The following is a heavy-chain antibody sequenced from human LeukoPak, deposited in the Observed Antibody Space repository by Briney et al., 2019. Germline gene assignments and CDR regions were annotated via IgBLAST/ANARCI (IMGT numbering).Heavy chain of an antibody. D-gene: IGHD3-16*02. Sequence: PSETLSLTCTVSGGSISSYYWSWIRQPPGKGLEWIGYTYYSGSTNYNPSLKSRVTISVTTSKNQFSLKLSSVTAAEPAVYYCARVTSWPYYYYYMDVWGKGTTVTVSS. V-gene: IGHV4-59*01. J-gene: IGHJ6*03. CDR1: GGSISSYY. CDR3: ARVTSWPYYYYYMDV. CDR2: TYYSGST.